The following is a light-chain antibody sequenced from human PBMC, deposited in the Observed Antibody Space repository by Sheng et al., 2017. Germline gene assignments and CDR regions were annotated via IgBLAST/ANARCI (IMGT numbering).Light chain of an antibody. CDR2: YAS. Sequence: EIVLTQSPGTLSLSPGERATLSCRASQSIGSRNLAWYQQRPGQAPRLLIYYASHRVTGIPDRFGGSGSGTDFTLTISRLEPEDFAVYYCQQYGSSPPITFGQGTRLEIK. CDR3: QQYGSSPPIT. V-gene: IGKV3-20*01. CDR1: QSIGSRN. J-gene: IGKJ5*01.